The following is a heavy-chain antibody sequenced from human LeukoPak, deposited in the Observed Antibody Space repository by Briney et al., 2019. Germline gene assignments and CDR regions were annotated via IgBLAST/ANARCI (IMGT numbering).Heavy chain of an antibody. CDR2: ISGSGGST. V-gene: IGHV3-23*01. CDR3: AKWGYYYYGMDV. J-gene: IGHJ6*04. Sequence: WGSLRLSCAASGFTFSSYAMSWVRQAPGEGLEWVSAISGSGGSTYYADSVKGRFTISRDNSKNTLYLQMNSLRAEDTAVYYCAKWGYYYYGMDVWGKGTTVTVSS. CDR1: GFTFSSYA. D-gene: IGHD3-16*01.